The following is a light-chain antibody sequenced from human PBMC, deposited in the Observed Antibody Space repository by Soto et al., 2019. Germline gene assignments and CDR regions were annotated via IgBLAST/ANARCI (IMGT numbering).Light chain of an antibody. J-gene: IGKJ5*01. CDR3: QQCKNWFSIT. Sequence: EVVLTQSPATLSLSPGERATLSCRASQSVTIKLAWYQQKPGQAPRLLIYDASTRATGVPARFSGSGSGTDFTLTISRLEPEDFAVYYCQQCKNWFSITFGQGTRLEIK. CDR1: QSVTIK. V-gene: IGKV3-11*01. CDR2: DAS.